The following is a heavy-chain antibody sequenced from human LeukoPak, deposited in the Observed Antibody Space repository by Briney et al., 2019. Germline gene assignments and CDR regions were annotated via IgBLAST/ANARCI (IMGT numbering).Heavy chain of an antibody. CDR2: INSDGSST. J-gene: IGHJ4*02. CDR1: GFTFSSYW. CDR3: ARQRSLYYYDSSGQGPIDY. D-gene: IGHD3-22*01. V-gene: IGHV3-74*01. Sequence: GGSLRLSCAASGFTFSSYWMHWVRHAPGKGLVWVSRINSDGSSTSYADSVKGRFTISRDNAKNTLYLQMNSLRAEDTAVYYCARQRSLYYYDSSGQGPIDYWGQGTLVTVSS.